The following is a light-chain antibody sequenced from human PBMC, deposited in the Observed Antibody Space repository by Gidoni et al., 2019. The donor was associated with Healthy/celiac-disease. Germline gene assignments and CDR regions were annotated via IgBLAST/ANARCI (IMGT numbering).Light chain of an antibody. Sequence: SYVLTQPPSVSVAPGKTARITCGGNNSGSKSVHWCQQKPRQAPVLVVYDDSDRPSGIPERFSGSNSGNTATLTISRVEAGDEADYYCQVWDSSSDHVVFGGGTKLTVL. CDR3: QVWDSSSDHVV. CDR1: NSGSKS. J-gene: IGLJ2*01. CDR2: DDS. V-gene: IGLV3-21*03.